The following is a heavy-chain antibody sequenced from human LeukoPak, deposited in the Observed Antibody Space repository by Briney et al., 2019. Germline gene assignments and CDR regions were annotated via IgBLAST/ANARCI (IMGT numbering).Heavy chain of an antibody. J-gene: IGHJ3*02. CDR3: ANDRDDAFEI. Sequence: ASVTVSCKASGYTFTGYYMHWVRPAPGQGLEWMGWIKPNSGDTYYSQKFQDRVTMTRDTSISTAYLELSRLRSDDTAVYYCANDRDDAFEIWGQGTMVTVSS. V-gene: IGHV1-2*02. CDR2: IKPNSGDT. CDR1: GYTFTGYY.